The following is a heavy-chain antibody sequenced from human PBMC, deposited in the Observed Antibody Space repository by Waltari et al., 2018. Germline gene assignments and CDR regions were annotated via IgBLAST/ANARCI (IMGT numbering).Heavy chain of an antibody. CDR3: ARDRGRGIYLDS. CDR1: GDFMSSTDW. D-gene: IGHD2-15*01. J-gene: IGHJ4*02. V-gene: IGHV4-4*02. Sequence: QLQLQESGPGLVKPSGTLSLTCAVSGDFMSSTDWWSWVRQSPGKGLQWIGQVQRSGRTNYNPSFASRVTISVDTSTNQFSLKVTSATAADTAVYFCARDRGRGIYLDSWGLGTLVTVSP. CDR2: VQRSGRT.